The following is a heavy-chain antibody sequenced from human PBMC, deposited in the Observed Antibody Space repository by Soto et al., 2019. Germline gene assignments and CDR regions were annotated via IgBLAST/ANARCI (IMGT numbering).Heavy chain of an antibody. V-gene: IGHV4-30-2*01. CDR2: IYHSGST. D-gene: IGHD3-22*01. CDR3: ARERRDYYDSSGLFDY. J-gene: IGHJ4*02. Sequence: QLQLQESGSGLVKPSQTLSLTCAVSGGSISSGGYSWSWIRQPPGKGLEWIGYIYHSGSTYYNPSLKSRVTISVDRSKNQFSLKLSSVTAADTAVYYCARERRDYYDSSGLFDYWGQGTLVTVSS. CDR1: GGSISSGGYS.